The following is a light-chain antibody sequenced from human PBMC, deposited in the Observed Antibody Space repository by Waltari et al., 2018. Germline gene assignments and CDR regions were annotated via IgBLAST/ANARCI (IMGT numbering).Light chain of an antibody. V-gene: IGKV1-39*01. J-gene: IGKJ2*01. Sequence: DIQVTQSPSSLSAAIGDRVTISCRTSQNIKTYLNWYLQKPRKAPKLLIYAASTLLSGVPTRFSGSGSETDFTLTTSSVQVEDVATYFCQQSYSTHLYTTGQGT. CDR2: AAS. CDR3: QQSYSTHLYT. CDR1: QNIKTY.